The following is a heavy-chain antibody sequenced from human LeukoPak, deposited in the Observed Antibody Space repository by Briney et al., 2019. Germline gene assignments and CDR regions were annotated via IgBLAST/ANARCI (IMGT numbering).Heavy chain of an antibody. CDR3: ARGYNSDY. J-gene: IGHJ4*02. Sequence: PGGSLRLSCAASGFTFSSYAMSWVRQAPGKGLEWVSAISGSGGSTYYADSVKGRFTISGDNSKSTLYLQMNSLRAEDAAVYYCARGYNSDYWGQGTLVTVSS. V-gene: IGHV3-23*01. D-gene: IGHD1-20*01. CDR2: ISGSGGST. CDR1: GFTFSSYA.